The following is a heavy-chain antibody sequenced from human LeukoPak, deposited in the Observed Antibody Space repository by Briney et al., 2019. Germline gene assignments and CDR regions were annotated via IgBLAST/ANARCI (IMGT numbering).Heavy chain of an antibody. CDR3: ARDGLLLARGVRIGFDP. J-gene: IGHJ5*02. CDR1: GDSFESLA. D-gene: IGHD3-10*01. CDR2: IIPPLEET. Sequence: GAPVKVSCKASGDSFESLAITWVRQAPGQGLEWMGGIIPPLEETNYAQKFQGRVTITADESTTTAYMELSSLTSDDTAIYYCARDGLLLARGVRIGFDPWGQGTLVTVSS. V-gene: IGHV1-69*13.